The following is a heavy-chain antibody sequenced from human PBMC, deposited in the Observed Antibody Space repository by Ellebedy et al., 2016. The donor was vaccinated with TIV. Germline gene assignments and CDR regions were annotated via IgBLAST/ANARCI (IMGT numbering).Heavy chain of an antibody. J-gene: IGHJ1*01. CDR3: ARDDDTHSRYSRFHH. V-gene: IGHV3-33*08. CDR2: MFYNGNYQ. D-gene: IGHD3-16*02. Sequence: PSETLSLTCAASGFSLTAYGVHRVRQAPGKGLAWVAVMFYNGNYQYYADSVKSRFTVSRDISKNTVYLQMDSLRAEDTAVYFCARDDDTHSRYSRFHHWGQGTLVTVSS. CDR1: GFSLTAYG.